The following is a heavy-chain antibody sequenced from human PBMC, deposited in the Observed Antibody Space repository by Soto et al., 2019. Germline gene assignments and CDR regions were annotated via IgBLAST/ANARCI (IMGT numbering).Heavy chain of an antibody. Sequence: EVQLVESGGGLVQPGRSLRLSCAASGFTFDDYAMHWVRQAPGKGLEWVSGISWNSGSIGYADSVKGRFTISRDNAKNSLYLQMNCLRAEDTALYYCAKGIAAAGFFSVAFDIWGQGTMVTVSS. CDR3: AKGIAAAGFFSVAFDI. CDR2: ISWNSGSI. V-gene: IGHV3-9*01. D-gene: IGHD6-13*01. J-gene: IGHJ3*02. CDR1: GFTFDDYA.